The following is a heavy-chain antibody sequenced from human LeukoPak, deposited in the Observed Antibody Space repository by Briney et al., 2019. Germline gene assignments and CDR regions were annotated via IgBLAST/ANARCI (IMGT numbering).Heavy chain of an antibody. CDR3: ARDPYSGNYGNYYYCYMDV. CDR1: GFTFNNYN. J-gene: IGHJ6*03. CDR2: ITSSGTYI. Sequence: GGSLRLSCAASGFTFNNYNMNWVRQAPGKALEWVSSITSSGTYIFYADSVKGRLTISRDNAKNSLYLQMNSLGPEDTAVYYCARDPYSGNYGNYYYCYMDVWGKGTTVTISS. V-gene: IGHV3-21*01. D-gene: IGHD1-26*01.